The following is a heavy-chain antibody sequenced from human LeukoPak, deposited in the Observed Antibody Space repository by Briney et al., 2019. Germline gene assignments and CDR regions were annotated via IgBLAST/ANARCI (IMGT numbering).Heavy chain of an antibody. CDR3: ARESGYHGSGFDP. D-gene: IGHD3-10*01. J-gene: IGHJ5*02. V-gene: IGHV3-64*01. CDR1: GFTFSSYA. CDR2: ISSNGGST. Sequence: GGSLRLSCAASGFTFSSYAMHWVRQAPGKGLEYVSAISSNGGSTYYANSVKGRFTISRDNSKNTLYLQMGSLRAEDTAVYYCARESGYHGSGFDPWGQGTLVTVSS.